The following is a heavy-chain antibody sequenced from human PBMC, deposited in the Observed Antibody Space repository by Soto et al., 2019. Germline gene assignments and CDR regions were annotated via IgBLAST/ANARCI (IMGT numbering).Heavy chain of an antibody. CDR2: IKQDGSEK. V-gene: IGHV3-7*01. J-gene: IGHJ4*02. D-gene: IGHD6-19*01. CDR3: ARDKVAGMIEY. Sequence: GGSLRFSCAASGFTFSSYWMSWVRQAPGKGLEWVANIKQDGSEKYYVDSVKGRFTISRDNAKNSLYLQMNSLRAEDTAVYYCARDKVAGMIEYWGQGTLVTVSS. CDR1: GFTFSSYW.